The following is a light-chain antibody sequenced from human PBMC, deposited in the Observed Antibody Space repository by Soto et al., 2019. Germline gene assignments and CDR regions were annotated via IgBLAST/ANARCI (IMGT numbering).Light chain of an antibody. V-gene: IGLV1-44*01. CDR1: SSNIGSNT. CDR3: ATWDDSLNGVV. CDR2: SNN. Sequence: QLVLTQPPSASGTPGQRVTISCSGSSSNIGSNTVNWYQQLPGTAPKLLIYSNNERPSGVPARFSGSKSGTSASLGISGLRSEDEADYYCATWDDSLNGVVFGGGTKLTVL. J-gene: IGLJ2*01.